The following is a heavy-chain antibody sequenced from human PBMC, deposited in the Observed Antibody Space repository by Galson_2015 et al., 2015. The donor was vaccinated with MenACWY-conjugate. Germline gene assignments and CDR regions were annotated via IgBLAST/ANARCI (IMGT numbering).Heavy chain of an antibody. Sequence: SLRLSCAASGFTVSANCMSWVRQAPGKGLEWVSILCSGTTTYYADSVKGRFTISGDNSKNTVYLQMNSQRAEDTAMYYCARSRVGYGERWLDPWGQGTLVTVSS. CDR1: GFTVSANC. V-gene: IGHV3-53*01. CDR2: LCSGTTT. D-gene: IGHD5-12*01. CDR3: ARSRVGYGERWLDP. J-gene: IGHJ5*02.